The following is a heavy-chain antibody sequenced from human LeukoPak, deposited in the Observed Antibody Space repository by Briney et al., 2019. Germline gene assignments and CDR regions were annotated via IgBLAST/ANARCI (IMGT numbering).Heavy chain of an antibody. V-gene: IGHV3-48*01. D-gene: IGHD6-13*01. CDR1: GFTFSSYS. CDR3: ARAGSGSSWYGFPDV. Sequence: QPGGSLRLSCAASGFTFSSYSMNWVRQAPGKGLGWVSYISSSSSTIYYADSVKGRFTISRDNAKNSLYLQMNSLRAEDTAVYYCARAGSGSSWYGFPDVWGQGTTVTVSS. CDR2: ISSSSSTI. J-gene: IGHJ6*02.